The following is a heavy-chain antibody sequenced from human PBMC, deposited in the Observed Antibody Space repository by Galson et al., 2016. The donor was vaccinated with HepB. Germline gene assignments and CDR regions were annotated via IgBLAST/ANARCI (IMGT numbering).Heavy chain of an antibody. CDR3: ASPGSIAARPRDY. CDR2: IYSGGST. CDR1: GFTVSTNY. Sequence: SLRLSCAASGFTVSTNYMSWVRQAPGKGLEWVSLIYSGGSTYYADSMKGRFTISRDNSKSTLYLQMNSLRTEDTAVYYCASPGSIAARPRDYWGQGTLVTVSS. V-gene: IGHV3-66*02. J-gene: IGHJ4*02. D-gene: IGHD6-6*01.